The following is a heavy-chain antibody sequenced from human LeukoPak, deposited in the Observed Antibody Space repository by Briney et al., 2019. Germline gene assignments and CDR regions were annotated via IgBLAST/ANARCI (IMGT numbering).Heavy chain of an antibody. D-gene: IGHD6-19*01. CDR3: ARGIAVAGTVPYGMDV. J-gene: IGHJ6*02. V-gene: IGHV4-34*01. CDR1: GGSFSGYY. Sequence: PSETLSLTCAVYGGSFSGYYWSWIRQPPGKGLEWIGEINHSGSTNYNPSLKSRVTISVGTSKNQFSLKLSSVTAADTAVYYCARGIAVAGTVPYGMDVWGQGTTVTVSS. CDR2: INHSGST.